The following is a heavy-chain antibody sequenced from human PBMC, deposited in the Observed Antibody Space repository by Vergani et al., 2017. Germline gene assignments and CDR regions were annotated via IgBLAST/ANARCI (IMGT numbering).Heavy chain of an antibody. CDR1: GFTFSSYS. J-gene: IGHJ6*03. V-gene: IGHV3-21*01. CDR3: ARAHSYNWSVVDYYYYMDV. Sequence: EVQLVESGGGLVKPGGSLRLSCAAFGFTFSSYSMNWVRQAPGKGLEWASSISSSSSYIHYADSVKGRFTISRDNSKNSLYLQMNSLRAEDTAVYYCARAHSYNWSVVDYYYYMDVWGKGTTVTVAS. CDR2: ISSSSSYI. D-gene: IGHD1-20*01.